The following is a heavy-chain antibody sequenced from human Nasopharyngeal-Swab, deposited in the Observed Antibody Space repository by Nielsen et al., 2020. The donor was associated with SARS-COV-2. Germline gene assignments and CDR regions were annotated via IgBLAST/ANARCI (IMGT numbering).Heavy chain of an antibody. CDR3: AREASIAAAGREYYFDY. Sequence: GESLKISCAASGFTFSSYEMNWVRQAPGKGLEWVSYISSSGSTIYYADSVKGRFTISRDNAKNSLYLQMNSLRAEDTAVYYCAREASIAAAGREYYFDYWGQGTLVTVSS. CDR2: ISSSGSTI. D-gene: IGHD6-13*01. V-gene: IGHV3-48*03. J-gene: IGHJ4*02. CDR1: GFTFSSYE.